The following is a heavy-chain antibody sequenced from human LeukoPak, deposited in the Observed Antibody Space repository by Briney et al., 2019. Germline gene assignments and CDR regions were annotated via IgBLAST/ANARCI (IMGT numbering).Heavy chain of an antibody. V-gene: IGHV3-73*01. Sequence: PGGSLRLSCAASGFTFSSYAMSWVRQASGKGLEWVGRIRSKANSYATAYAASVKGRFTISRDDSKNTAYLQMNSLKTEDTAVYYCTRHTGWFGEDWGQGTLVTVSS. CDR1: GFTFSSYA. J-gene: IGHJ4*02. CDR3: TRHTGWFGED. CDR2: IRSKANSYAT. D-gene: IGHD3-10*01.